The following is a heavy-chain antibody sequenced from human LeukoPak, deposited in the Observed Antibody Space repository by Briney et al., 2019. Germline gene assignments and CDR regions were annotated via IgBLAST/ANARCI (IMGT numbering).Heavy chain of an antibody. V-gene: IGHV3-74*01. Sequence: PGGPLRLSCAASGFTFSNYWMHWVREAPGKGLVWVSGINGDGSTTNYADSVKGRFTISRDNAKNTLYLQMNSLRDEDTAVYYCVRNNWNYDGFWGQGTRVTVSS. CDR3: VRNNWNYDGF. CDR2: INGDGSTT. D-gene: IGHD1-7*01. J-gene: IGHJ4*02. CDR1: GFTFSNYW.